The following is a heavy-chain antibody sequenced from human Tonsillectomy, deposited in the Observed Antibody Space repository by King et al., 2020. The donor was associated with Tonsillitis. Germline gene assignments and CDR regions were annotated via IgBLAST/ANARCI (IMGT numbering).Heavy chain of an antibody. CDR3: AKLLRSGYHLYYMDV. D-gene: IGHD3-3*01. Sequence: DVQLVESGGGLVQPGGSLRLSCAASGFTFSSFAMTWVRQAPGKGLEWVSSISDSAGGTYYADSVNGRFTISRDNSKNTLYLQVNGLRSEDTAVYYYAKLLRSGYHLYYMDVWGKGTTVTVSS. J-gene: IGHJ6*03. V-gene: IGHV3-23*04. CDR1: GFTFSSFA. CDR2: ISDSAGGT.